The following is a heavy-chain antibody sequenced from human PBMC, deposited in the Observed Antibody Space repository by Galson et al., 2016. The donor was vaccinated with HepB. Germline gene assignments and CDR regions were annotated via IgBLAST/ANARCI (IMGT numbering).Heavy chain of an antibody. D-gene: IGHD1-26*01. Sequence: SLRLSCAASGFTFTAYWMPWVRQAPGKGLEWVANINYDGSGKYYVDSAKGRFTISRDNAQNSVFLQMNSLRVEDTAMYFCMSGYTSGIWGQGTTVTVSS. V-gene: IGHV3-7*01. CDR2: INYDGSGK. J-gene: IGHJ6*02. CDR1: GFTFTAYW. CDR3: MSGYTSGI.